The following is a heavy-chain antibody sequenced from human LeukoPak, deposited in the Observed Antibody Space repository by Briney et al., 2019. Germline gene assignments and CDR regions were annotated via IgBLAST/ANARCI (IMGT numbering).Heavy chain of an antibody. Sequence: PGRSLRLSCAASGFTFSSYAMHWVRQAPGKGLEWVAVISYDGSNKYYADSVKGRFTISRDNSKNTLYLQMNSLRAEDTAVYYCARRWQWLPARSIDYWGQGTLVTVSS. V-gene: IGHV3-30-3*01. CDR1: GFTFSSYA. D-gene: IGHD6-19*01. CDR2: ISYDGSNK. CDR3: ARRWQWLPARSIDY. J-gene: IGHJ4*02.